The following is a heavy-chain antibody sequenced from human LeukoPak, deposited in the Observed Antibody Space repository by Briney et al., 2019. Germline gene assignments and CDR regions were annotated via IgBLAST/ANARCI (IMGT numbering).Heavy chain of an antibody. J-gene: IGHJ4*02. CDR3: ARLYKTCSGYDKIAVAGTKPYYFDY. CDR1: GYRFTSYW. Sequence: GESLKISCKGSGYRFTSYWIGWVRQMPGKGLEWMGIIYPGDSDTRYSPSFQGQVTISADKSISTAYLQWSSLKASDTAMYYCARLYKTCSGYDKIAVAGTKPYYFDYWGQGTLVTVSS. D-gene: IGHD6-19*01. V-gene: IGHV5-51*01. CDR2: IYPGDSDT.